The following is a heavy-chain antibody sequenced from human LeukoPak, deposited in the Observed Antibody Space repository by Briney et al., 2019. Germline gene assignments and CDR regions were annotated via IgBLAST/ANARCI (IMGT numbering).Heavy chain of an antibody. CDR1: GYTFTSYY. Sequence: EASVKVSCKASGYTFTSYYMHWVRQAPGQGLEWMGIINPSGGSTSYAQKFQGRVTMTRDMSTSTVYMELSSLRSEDTAVYYCARDGSGSYYPYYYYYYYMDVWGKGTTVTVS. V-gene: IGHV1-46*01. J-gene: IGHJ6*03. CDR3: ARDGSGSYYPYYYYYYYMDV. D-gene: IGHD3-10*01. CDR2: INPSGGST.